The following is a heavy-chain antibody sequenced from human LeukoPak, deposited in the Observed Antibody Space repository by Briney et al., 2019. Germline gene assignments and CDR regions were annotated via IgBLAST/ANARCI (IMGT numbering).Heavy chain of an antibody. CDR3: SRGGSWKGWFDP. D-gene: IGHD6-6*01. CDR2: MRSKAYAGKT. J-gene: IGHJ5*02. Sequence: PGGSLRLSCTASGFTFGDYAMSWVRQAPGKGLEWVGFMRSKAYAGKTEYAASVKGRFIISRDDSKSIAYLQMNSLKTEDTAVYYCSRGGSWKGWFDPWGQGTLVTVSS. V-gene: IGHV3-49*04. CDR1: GFTFGDYA.